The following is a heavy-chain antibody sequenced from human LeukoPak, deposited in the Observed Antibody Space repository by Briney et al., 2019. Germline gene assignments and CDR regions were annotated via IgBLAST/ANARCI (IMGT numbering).Heavy chain of an antibody. V-gene: IGHV3-74*01. J-gene: IGHJ3*02. CDR1: GFTFSRYW. CDR3: VLDICSSFAFDI. CDR2: INSDGSST. D-gene: IGHD2-15*01. Sequence: GGSLRLSCAASGFTFSRYWMHWVRQAPGKGLLWVSRINSDGSSTYYADSVKGRFITSRENAKHALHLQMNSLTAEDTAVYYFVLDICSSFAFDIWGQGTMVTVSS.